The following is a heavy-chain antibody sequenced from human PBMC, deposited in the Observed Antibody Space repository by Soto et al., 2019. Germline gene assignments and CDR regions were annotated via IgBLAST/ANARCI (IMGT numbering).Heavy chain of an antibody. D-gene: IGHD2-15*01. J-gene: IGHJ3*02. CDR3: AISGGSCYSGGACAFDI. Sequence: QVQLVQSGAEVKKPGSSVKVSCKASGGTFSSYAISWVRQAPGQGLEWMGGIIPIFGTANYAQKFQGRVTITADESTSTAYIELCSLRSEDTAVYYCAISGGSCYSGGACAFDIWGQGTMVTVSS. CDR2: IIPIFGTA. CDR1: GGTFSSYA. V-gene: IGHV1-69*01.